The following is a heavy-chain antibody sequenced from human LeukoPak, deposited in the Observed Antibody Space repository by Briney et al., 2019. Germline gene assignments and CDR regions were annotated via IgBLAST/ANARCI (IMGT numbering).Heavy chain of an antibody. V-gene: IGHV1-2*04. CDR3: ARDSTRSWSYSFDY. D-gene: IGHD6-13*01. J-gene: IGHJ4*02. Sequence: INPTSGGTNYAQKFQGWVTMTRDTSISTAYMELSRLRSDDTAVYYCARDSTRSWSYSFDYWGQGTLVTVSS. CDR2: INPTSGGT.